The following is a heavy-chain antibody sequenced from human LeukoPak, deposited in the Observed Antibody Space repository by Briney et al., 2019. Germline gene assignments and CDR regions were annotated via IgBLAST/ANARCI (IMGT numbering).Heavy chain of an antibody. V-gene: IGHV3-21*01. CDR2: ISRGSSYI. D-gene: IGHD3-22*01. CDR1: GFTFSSYS. Sequence: GGSLRLSCAASGFTFSSYSMNWVRQAPGKGLEWVSSISRGSSYIYYADSVKGRFTIYRDNAKSSLYLQMDNLRVEDTAVYFCARDSQVVGTDFDDWGQGILVTVSS. J-gene: IGHJ4*02. CDR3: ARDSQVVGTDFDD.